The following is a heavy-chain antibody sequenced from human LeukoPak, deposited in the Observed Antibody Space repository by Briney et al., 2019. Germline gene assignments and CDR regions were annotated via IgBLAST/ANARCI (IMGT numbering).Heavy chain of an antibody. CDR3: AKAGHCGGDCYRSNWFDP. CDR2: ISSSSNYM. J-gene: IGHJ5*02. CDR1: GLTFSSSS. V-gene: IGHV3-21*04. D-gene: IGHD2-21*02. Sequence: GGSLRLSCAASGLTFSSSSMNWVRQAPGKGLEWVSSISSSSNYMYYADSVKGRFTISRDNSKNTLYLQMNSLRAEDTAVYYCAKAGHCGGDCYRSNWFDPWGQGTLVTVSS.